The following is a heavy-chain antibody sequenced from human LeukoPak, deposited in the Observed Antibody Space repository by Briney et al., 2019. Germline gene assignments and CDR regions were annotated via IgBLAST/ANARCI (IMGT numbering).Heavy chain of an antibody. V-gene: IGHV3-9*01. CDR3: AKADQAMVRGVPYYFEY. J-gene: IGHJ4*02. Sequence: GGSLRLSCAASGFSFDDYAMHWVRQVPGKGLEWVSGITWTGGGADYADPVKGRFTISRDNAKNSLYLQMNSLRPEDTALYFCAKADQAMVRGVPYYFEYWGQGTLVTVSS. D-gene: IGHD3-10*01. CDR1: GFSFDDYA. CDR2: ITWTGGGA.